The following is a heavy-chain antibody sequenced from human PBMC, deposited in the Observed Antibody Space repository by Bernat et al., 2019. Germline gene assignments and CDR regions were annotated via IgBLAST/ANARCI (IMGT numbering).Heavy chain of an antibody. J-gene: IGHJ5*02. CDR2: IYYSGST. V-gene: IGHV4-31*03. CDR1: GGSISSGGYY. CDR3: AREPIVVVPAARYRWLDP. Sequence: QVQLQESGPGLVKPSQTLSLTCTVSGGSISSGGYYWSWIRQHPGKGLEWIGYIYYSGSTYYNPSLKSRVTISVDTSKNQFSLKLSSVTAADTAVYYCAREPIVVVPAARYRWLDPWGQGTLVTVSS. D-gene: IGHD2-2*01.